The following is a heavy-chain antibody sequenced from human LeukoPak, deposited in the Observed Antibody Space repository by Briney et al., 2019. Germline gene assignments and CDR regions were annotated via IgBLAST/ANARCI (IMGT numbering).Heavy chain of an antibody. Sequence: VKVSCKASGGTFSGYAISWVRQAPGQGLEWMGGIIPIFGTANYAQKFQGRVTITADESTSTAYMELSSLRSEDTAVYYCAGHQTAYYYDSSGYLYWGQGTLVTVSS. CDR2: IIPIFGTA. J-gene: IGHJ4*02. D-gene: IGHD3-22*01. CDR3: AGHQTAYYYDSSGYLY. CDR1: GGTFSGYA. V-gene: IGHV1-69*01.